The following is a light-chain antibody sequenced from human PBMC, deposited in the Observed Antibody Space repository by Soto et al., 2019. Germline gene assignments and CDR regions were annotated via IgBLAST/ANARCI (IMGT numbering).Light chain of an antibody. CDR3: MSYVGGNSVA. CDR1: SSDVGGSNY. V-gene: IGLV2-14*01. CDR2: DVS. J-gene: IGLJ2*01. Sequence: QSALTQPASVSGSPGQSITISCTGTSSDVGGSNYVSWYQQLPGKAPKLMIYDVSDRPSGVSNRFSASKSGNTASLTVSGLQGEDEADYYCMSYVGGNSVAFGGGTKLTVL.